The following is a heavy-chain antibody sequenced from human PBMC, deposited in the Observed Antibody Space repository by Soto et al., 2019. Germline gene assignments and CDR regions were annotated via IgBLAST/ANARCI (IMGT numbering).Heavy chain of an antibody. CDR3: AKNTENYYYGMDV. V-gene: IGHV1-69*12. J-gene: IGHJ6*02. CDR1: GGTFSSYA. CDR2: IIPIFGTA. Sequence: QVQLVQSGAEVKKPGSSVKVSCKASGGTFSSYAINWVRQAPGQGLEWMGGIIPIFGTADYAQKFQGRVTITEDESTSTAYVELSSLRSEDTAVYYCAKNTENYYYGMDVWGQGTTVTVSS.